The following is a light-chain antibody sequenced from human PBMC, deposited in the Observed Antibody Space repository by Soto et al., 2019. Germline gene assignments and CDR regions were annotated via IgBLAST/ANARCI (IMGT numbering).Light chain of an antibody. V-gene: IGKV3-20*01. CDR3: QQFGNSPWT. CDR2: GTS. CDR1: QSVPSTY. Sequence: VLSQSPGRLSLSPGERATLSCRASQSVPSTYFAWYQQKSGLPPRLLISGTSNRATGIPDRFSGSGSGRDFTLTISRLEPEDFAVYFCQQFGNSPWTFGQGTKVDIK. J-gene: IGKJ1*01.